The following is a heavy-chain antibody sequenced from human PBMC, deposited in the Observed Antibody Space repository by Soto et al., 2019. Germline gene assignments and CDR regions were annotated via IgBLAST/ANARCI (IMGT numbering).Heavy chain of an antibody. J-gene: IGHJ6*03. CDR1: GGSISSGGYY. D-gene: IGHD4-4*01. V-gene: IGHV4-31*03. Sequence: SETLSLTCTVSGGSISSGGYYWSWIRQHPGKGLEWIGYIYYSGSTYYNPSLKSRVTISVDTSKNQFSLKLSSVTAADTAVYYCARLYSKTSGYYHYHMDVWGKGTTVTVSS. CDR3: ARLYSKTSGYYHYHMDV. CDR2: IYYSGST.